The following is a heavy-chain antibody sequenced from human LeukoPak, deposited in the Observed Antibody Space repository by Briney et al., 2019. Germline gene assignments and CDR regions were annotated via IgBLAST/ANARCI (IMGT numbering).Heavy chain of an antibody. D-gene: IGHD5-18*01. V-gene: IGHV3-48*04. CDR2: ITSTSSAT. Sequence: GGSLRLSCAASGFKFSSFSMGWVRQAPGKGLEWLSYITSTSSATYYADSLQGRFTISIDNAKNSLYLQINSLRADDTAVYYCARAIASYGDSAYWGQGTLVTVSS. CDR3: ARAIASYGDSAY. J-gene: IGHJ4*02. CDR1: GFKFSSFS.